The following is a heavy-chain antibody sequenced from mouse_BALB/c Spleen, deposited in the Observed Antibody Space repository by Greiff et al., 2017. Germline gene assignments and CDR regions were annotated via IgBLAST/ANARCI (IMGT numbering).Heavy chain of an antibody. Sequence: EVQLQESGPELVKPGASMKISCKASGYSFTGYTMNWVKQSHGKNLEWIGLINPYNGGTSYNQKFKGKATLTVDKSSSTAYMELLSLTSEDSAVYYCASLYGNYGGAMDYWGQGTSVIVSS. CDR2: INPYNGGT. CDR1: GYSFTGYT. J-gene: IGHJ4*01. CDR3: ASLYGNYGGAMDY. V-gene: IGHV1-18*01. D-gene: IGHD2-1*01.